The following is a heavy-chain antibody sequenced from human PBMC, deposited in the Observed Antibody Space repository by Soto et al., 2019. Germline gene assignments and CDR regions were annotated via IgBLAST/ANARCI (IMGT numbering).Heavy chain of an antibody. D-gene: IGHD4-17*01. CDR1: YGSIISIGFC. Sequence: SEPQRLSNSVAYGSIISIGFCCIFIRQPPGKGLEWIGSIYHNGNTYYNPSLKSRVTISVDRSKNQFSLDLTSVTAADTAVYYCAKEMHYGDYGGDGMDVWVQGTAVLVSS. J-gene: IGHJ6*01. CDR2: IYHNGNT. CDR3: AKEMHYGDYGGDGMDV. V-gene: IGHV4-30-2*01.